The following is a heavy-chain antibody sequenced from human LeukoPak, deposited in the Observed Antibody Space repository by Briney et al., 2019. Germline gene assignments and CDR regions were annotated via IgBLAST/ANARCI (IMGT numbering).Heavy chain of an antibody. J-gene: IGHJ4*02. CDR3: ATFTENFLTGYFDY. D-gene: IGHD3/OR15-3a*01. Sequence: EESLKISCKGSGYSFTSYWIGWVRQMPGKGLEWMGIIYPGDSDTRYSPSFQGQVTISADKSISTAYLQWSSLRASDTAMFYCATFTENFLTGYFDYGAGEPWS. CDR2: IYPGDSDT. CDR1: GYSFTSYW. V-gene: IGHV5-51*01.